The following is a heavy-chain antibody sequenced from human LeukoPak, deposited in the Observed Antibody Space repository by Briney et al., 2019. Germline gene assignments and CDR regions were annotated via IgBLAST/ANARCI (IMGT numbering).Heavy chain of an antibody. CDR3: AREGPDSGAFDI. V-gene: IGHV3-7*01. CDR2: IKQDGSEK. D-gene: IGHD3-10*01. CDR1: GFTFSSYS. J-gene: IGHJ3*02. Sequence: PGGSLRLSCAASGFTFSSYSMNWVRQAPGKGLEWVANIKQDGSEKYYVDSVKGRFTISRDNAKNSLYLQMNSLRAEDTAVYYCAREGPDSGAFDIWGQGAMVTVSS.